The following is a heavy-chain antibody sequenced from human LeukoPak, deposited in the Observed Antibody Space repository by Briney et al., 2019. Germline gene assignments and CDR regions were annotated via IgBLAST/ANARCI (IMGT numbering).Heavy chain of an antibody. J-gene: IGHJ5*02. V-gene: IGHV1-2*02. CDR3: ARSHDYTNYVAP. CDR2: INPNGGGT. Sequence: ASVKVSCKASGYTFTDYYMHWVRQAPGQGLEWMGWINPNGGGTEYAHQFQGRVTMTRDTSISTAYLDLSSLTSDDTAVYYCARSHDYTNYVAPRGQGTLVTVSS. CDR1: GYTFTDYY. D-gene: IGHD4-11*01.